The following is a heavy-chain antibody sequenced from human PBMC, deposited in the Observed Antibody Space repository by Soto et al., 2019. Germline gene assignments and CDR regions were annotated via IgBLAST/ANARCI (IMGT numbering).Heavy chain of an antibody. J-gene: IGHJ6*02. CDR1: GGSFSGYY. D-gene: IGHD6-13*01. V-gene: IGHV4-34*01. Sequence: QVQLQQWGAGLLKPSETLSLTCAVYGGSFSGYYWSWIRQTPGKGLEWIGEINHSGSTNYNPSLKSRVTISVDTSKNQFSLKLSSVTAADTAVYYCARARDGIAAAVTVNGMDVWGQGTTVTVSS. CDR2: INHSGST. CDR3: ARARDGIAAAVTVNGMDV.